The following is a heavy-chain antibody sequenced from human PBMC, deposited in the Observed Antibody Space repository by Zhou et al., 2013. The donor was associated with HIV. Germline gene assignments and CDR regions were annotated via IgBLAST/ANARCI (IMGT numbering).Heavy chain of an antibody. Sequence: QVQLVQSGAEVKKPGSSVKVSCKASGGTFSSYAISWVRQAPGQGLEWMGGIIPIFGTANYAQKFQGRVTITTDESTSTAYMELSSLRSEDTAVYYCARTRYSAHTRGPYYMDVWGKGDQRSTVSS. J-gene: IGHJ6*03. CDR3: ARTRYSAHTRGPYYMDV. CDR2: IIPIFGTA. CDR1: GGTFSSYA. D-gene: IGHD5-12*01. V-gene: IGHV1-69*05.